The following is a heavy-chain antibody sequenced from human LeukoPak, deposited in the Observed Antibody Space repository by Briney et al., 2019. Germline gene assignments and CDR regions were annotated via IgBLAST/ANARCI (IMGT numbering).Heavy chain of an antibody. V-gene: IGHV3-7*01. Sequence: GGSLRLSCAASGFTFNSYAMSWVRQAPGKGLEWVANIKQDGSEKYYVDSVKGRFTISRDNAKNSLYLQMNSLRAEDTAVYYCARRLDPGIAVAGTGWDYWGQGTLVTVSS. CDR3: ARRLDPGIAVAGTGWDY. D-gene: IGHD6-19*01. J-gene: IGHJ4*02. CDR1: GFTFNSYA. CDR2: IKQDGSEK.